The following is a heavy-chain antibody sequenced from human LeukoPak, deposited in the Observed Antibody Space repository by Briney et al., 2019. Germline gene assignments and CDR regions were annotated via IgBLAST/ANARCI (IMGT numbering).Heavy chain of an antibody. CDR3: ARHSRERYYGSGSYRGYDY. CDR1: GGSISSGGYY. Sequence: PSETLSLTCTVSGGSISSGGYYWTWIRQPAGKGLEWIGRIYTSGSTNYNPSLKSRVTMSVDTSKNQFSLKLSSVTAADTAVYYCARHSRERYYGSGSYRGYDYWGQGTLVTVSS. V-gene: IGHV4-61*02. J-gene: IGHJ4*02. CDR2: IYTSGST. D-gene: IGHD3-10*01.